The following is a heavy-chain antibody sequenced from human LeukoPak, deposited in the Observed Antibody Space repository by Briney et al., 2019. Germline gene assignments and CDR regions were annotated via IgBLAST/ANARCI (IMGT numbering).Heavy chain of an antibody. D-gene: IGHD1-26*01. CDR1: GYTFTSYY. J-gene: IGHJ4*02. CDR3: ARDFGRAEWELPPSGY. V-gene: IGHV1-46*01. CDR2: INPSGGST. Sequence: ASVKVSCKASGYTFTSYYMHWVRQAPAQGLEWMGLINPSGGSTSYAQKFQGRVTMTRDTSTSTVYMELSSLRSEDTAVYYCARDFGRAEWELPPSGYWGQGTLVTVSS.